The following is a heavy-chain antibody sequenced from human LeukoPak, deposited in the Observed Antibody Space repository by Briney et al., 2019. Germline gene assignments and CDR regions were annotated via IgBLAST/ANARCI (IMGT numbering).Heavy chain of an antibody. CDR3: ARDGITMVRGVTSHFDY. V-gene: IGHV3-21*01. CDR1: GYTFSSDS. Sequence: GGSLRLSCAASGYTFSSDSMNWVRQTPAKGLEWVSSISSSSSYIYYADSVKGRFTISRDNAKNSLYLQMNSLRAEDTAVYYCARDGITMVRGVTSHFDYWGQGTLVTVSS. J-gene: IGHJ4*02. CDR2: ISSSSSYI. D-gene: IGHD3-10*01.